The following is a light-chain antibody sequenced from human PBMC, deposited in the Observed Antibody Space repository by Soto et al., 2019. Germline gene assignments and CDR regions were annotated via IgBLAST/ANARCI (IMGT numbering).Light chain of an antibody. CDR3: AAWDARLDGVV. CDR1: SSNIGANT. Sequence: QSVLTQPPSASATPGQTVTISCSGSSSNIGANTVNWFQHLPGTAPKLLIYSNNQRPSGVPDRVSGSKSGTSVTLAISGLQSEDEADDYCAAWDARLDGVVFGGGTKVTVL. V-gene: IGLV1-44*01. J-gene: IGLJ3*02. CDR2: SNN.